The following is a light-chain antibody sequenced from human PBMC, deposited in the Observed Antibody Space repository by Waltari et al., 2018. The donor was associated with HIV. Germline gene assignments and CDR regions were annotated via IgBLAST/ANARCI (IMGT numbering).Light chain of an antibody. CDR2: EVS. Sequence: QSALTQPASVSGSPGQSITISCTGTSSYVGYYNYVSWYQQHPGKAPKLMIYEVSDRPSGVSNLFSGSKSGNTASLTISGLQAEDEADYFCASYTSSSTLEFGGGTKLTVL. V-gene: IGLV2-14*01. CDR1: SSYVGYYNY. CDR3: ASYTSSSTLE. J-gene: IGLJ3*02.